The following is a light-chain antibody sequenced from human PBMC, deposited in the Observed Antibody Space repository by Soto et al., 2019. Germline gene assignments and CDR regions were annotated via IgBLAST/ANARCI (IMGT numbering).Light chain of an antibody. V-gene: IGLV1-44*01. CDR2: RNS. J-gene: IGLJ2*01. CDR1: SSNLGTNS. Sequence: QAVVTQPPSASGAPGLRVPISCSGTSSNLGTNSVTWYQHLPGTAPKVLIYRNSQRPSGVPDRFSGSKSGTSASLAISGLQSEDEADYYCAAWDDSLNGVVFGGGTKVTVL. CDR3: AAWDDSLNGVV.